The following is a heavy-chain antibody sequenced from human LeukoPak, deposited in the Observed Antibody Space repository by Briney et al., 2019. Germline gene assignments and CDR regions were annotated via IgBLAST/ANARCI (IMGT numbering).Heavy chain of an antibody. CDR3: ARASGSYHFDY. CDR1: GGSISSSSYY. Sequence: SQTLSLTCTVSGGSISSSSYYWGWIRQPPGKGLEWIGSIYYSGSTYYNPSLKSRVTISVDTSKNQFSLKLSSVTAADTAVYYCARASGSYHFDYWGQGTLVTVSS. CDR2: IYYSGST. D-gene: IGHD1-26*01. J-gene: IGHJ4*02. V-gene: IGHV4-39*01.